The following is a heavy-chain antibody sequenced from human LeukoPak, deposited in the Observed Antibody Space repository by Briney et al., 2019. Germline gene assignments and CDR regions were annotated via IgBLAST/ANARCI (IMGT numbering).Heavy chain of an antibody. CDR2: ISGSGGST. J-gene: IGHJ5*02. Sequence: GGSLRLSCAASGFTFSSYAMSWVRQAPGNGLEWVSAISGSGGSTYYADSVKGRFTISRDNSKNTLYLQMNSLRAEDTAVYYCAKAPTGTMSPSWFDPWGQGTLVTVSS. CDR3: AKAPTGTMSPSWFDP. CDR1: GFTFSSYA. D-gene: IGHD1-7*01. V-gene: IGHV3-23*01.